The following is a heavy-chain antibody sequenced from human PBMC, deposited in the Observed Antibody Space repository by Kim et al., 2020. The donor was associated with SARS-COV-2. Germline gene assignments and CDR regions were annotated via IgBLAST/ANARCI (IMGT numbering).Heavy chain of an antibody. D-gene: IGHD6-13*01. Sequence: GGSLRLSCAASGFTFSSYWMHWVRQAPGKGLVWVSRINSDGSSTSYADSVKGRFTISRDNAKNTLYLQMNSLRAEDTAVYYCAGSPGIAAAGTDYYYGMDVWGQGTTVTVSS. J-gene: IGHJ6*02. CDR1: GFTFSSYW. CDR3: AGSPGIAAAGTDYYYGMDV. V-gene: IGHV3-74*01. CDR2: INSDGSST.